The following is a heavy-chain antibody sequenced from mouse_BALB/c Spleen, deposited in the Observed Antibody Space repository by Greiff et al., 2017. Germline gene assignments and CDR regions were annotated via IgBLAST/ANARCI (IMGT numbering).Heavy chain of an antibody. CDR1: GYSFTGYY. D-gene: IGHD2-14*01. CDR2: ISCYNGAT. V-gene: IGHV1S34*01. Sequence: LVKPGASMKISCKASGYSFTGYYMHWVKQSHGKSLEWIGYISCYNGATSYNQKFKGKATFTVDTSSSTAYMQFNSLTSEDSAVYYCARGVRHWYFDVWGAGTTVTVSS. CDR3: ARGVRHWYFDV. J-gene: IGHJ1*01.